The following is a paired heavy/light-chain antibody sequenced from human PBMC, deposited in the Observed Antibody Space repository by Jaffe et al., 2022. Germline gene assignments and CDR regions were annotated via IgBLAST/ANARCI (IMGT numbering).Heavy chain of an antibody. J-gene: IGHJ4*02. V-gene: IGHV3-7*05. CDR1: GFTFSSHW. D-gene: IGHD2-15*01. CDR3: ARTAAGRGLDY. Sequence: EVQLMESGGGLVQPGGSLRVSCAVSGFTFSSHWMSWVRLAPGRGPEWVANISPDGSSRDYVDSVRGRFTISRDNARNSLDLQMINLRVDDTAMYYCARTAAGRGLDYWSQGTLVAVSS. CDR2: ISPDGSSR.
Light chain of an antibody. J-gene: IGKJ4*01. CDR1: QGINNW. V-gene: IGKV1-12*01. CDR3: QQARRSPDT. CDR2: AGS. Sequence: IEMTQSPSSVSASVGDRVTITCRASQGINNWLAWYQHKPGQAPKLLIDAGSSLQSGVPSRFSGRGSGTDFTLTISNLQPEDSATYYCQQARRSPDTFGGGTKVEIK.